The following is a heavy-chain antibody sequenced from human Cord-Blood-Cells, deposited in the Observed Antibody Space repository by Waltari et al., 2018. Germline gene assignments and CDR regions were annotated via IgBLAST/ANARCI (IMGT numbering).Heavy chain of an antibody. CDR3: ARLIAVAGTSYFDL. V-gene: IGHV4-4*02. CDR2: IVHSGST. D-gene: IGHD6-19*01. CDR1: GGSISSSNW. Sequence: QVQLQESGPGLVKPSGTLSLTCAVSGGSISSSNWWSWVRQPPGTGLEWIGEIVHSGSTNYNPSLKSRVTISVDKSKNQFSLKLSSVTAADTAVYYCARLIAVAGTSYFDLWGRGTLVTVSS. J-gene: IGHJ2*01.